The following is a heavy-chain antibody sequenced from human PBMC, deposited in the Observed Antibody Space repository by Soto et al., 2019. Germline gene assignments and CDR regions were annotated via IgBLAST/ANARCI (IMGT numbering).Heavy chain of an antibody. CDR3: ARDVGYCRSGTCYREWFDP. Sequence: QVPLVQSGAEVKKPGASVKVSCKASGYTFTTHGISWVRQVPGQGLEWMGWVRGDNGHRNYEQSLQGRGTMTTDTATNTAYMELRSLRSDDTAVYYCARDVGYCRSGTCYREWFDPWGQGTLVTVSS. CDR1: GYTFTTHG. CDR2: VRGDNGHR. D-gene: IGHD2-15*01. J-gene: IGHJ5*02. V-gene: IGHV1-18*01.